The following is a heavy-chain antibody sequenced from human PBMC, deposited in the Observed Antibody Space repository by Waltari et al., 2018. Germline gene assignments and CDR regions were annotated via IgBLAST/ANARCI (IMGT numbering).Heavy chain of an antibody. D-gene: IGHD6-13*01. CDR2: INHSGST. J-gene: IGHJ4*02. V-gene: IGHV4-34*01. CDR3: ARGPRWYGGGYYFDY. CDR1: GGSFSGSY. Sequence: QVQLQQWGAGLLKPSETLSLTCAVYGGSFSGSYWSWIRQPPGKGLEWIGEINHSGSTNYNPSLKSRVTISVDTSKNQFSLKLSSVTAADTAVYYCARGPRWYGGGYYFDYWGQGTLVTVSS.